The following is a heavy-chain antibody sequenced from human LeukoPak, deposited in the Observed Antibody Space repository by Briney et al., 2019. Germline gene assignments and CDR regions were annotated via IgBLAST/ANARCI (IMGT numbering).Heavy chain of an antibody. V-gene: IGHV3-23*01. J-gene: IGHJ4*02. Sequence: GGTLRLSCAASGFTFSSYGMSWVRQAPGKGLEWVSAISASGGNTYYADSVKGRFTISRDNSKNTLYLQMNSLRAEDTAIYYCAKDLVTGSLDYWGQGTLATVSS. CDR3: AKDLVTGSLDY. CDR2: ISASGGNT. D-gene: IGHD3-10*01. CDR1: GFTFSSYG.